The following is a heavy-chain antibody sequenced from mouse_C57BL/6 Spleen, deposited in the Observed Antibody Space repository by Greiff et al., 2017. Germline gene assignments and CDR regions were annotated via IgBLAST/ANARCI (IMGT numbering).Heavy chain of an antibody. D-gene: IGHD2-4*01. Sequence: EVKLVESGPELVKPGASVKISCKASGYSFTGYYMNWVKQSPEKSLEWIGEINPSTGGTTYNQKFKAKATLTVDKSSSTAYMQLKSLTSEDSAVYYCARDHDGFAYWGQGTLVTVSA. CDR2: INPSTGGT. CDR3: ARDHDGFAY. CDR1: GYSFTGYY. V-gene: IGHV1-42*01. J-gene: IGHJ3*01.